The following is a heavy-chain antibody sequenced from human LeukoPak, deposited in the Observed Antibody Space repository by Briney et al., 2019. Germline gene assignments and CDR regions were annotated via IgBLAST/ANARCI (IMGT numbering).Heavy chain of an antibody. CDR1: GFTFSSYG. D-gene: IGHD2-2*01. CDR2: ISYDGSNK. CDR3: AKGGVVPAAFDY. V-gene: IGHV3-30*18. Sequence: GGSLRLSCAASGFTFSSYGMHWVRQAPGEGLEWVAVISYDGSNKYYADSVKGRFTISRDNSKNTLYLQMNSLRAEDTAVYYCAKGGVVPAAFDYWGQGTLVTVSS. J-gene: IGHJ4*02.